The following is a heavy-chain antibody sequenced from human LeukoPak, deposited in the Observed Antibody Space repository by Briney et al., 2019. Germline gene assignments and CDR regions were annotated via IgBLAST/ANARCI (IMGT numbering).Heavy chain of an antibody. D-gene: IGHD5-24*01. CDR3: AKDLHYNDGRWEFDP. CDR2: ILGSGTT. V-gene: IGHV3-23*01. CDR1: GFIISTFA. Sequence: PGGFLRLSCTASGFIISTFAMAWVCQAPGKGLEWVAGILGSGTTYYLDSVKGRFTISKDNSKKVVYLQMNSLRVEDTAIYYCAKDLHYNDGRWEFDPWGQGTLVTVSS. J-gene: IGHJ5*02.